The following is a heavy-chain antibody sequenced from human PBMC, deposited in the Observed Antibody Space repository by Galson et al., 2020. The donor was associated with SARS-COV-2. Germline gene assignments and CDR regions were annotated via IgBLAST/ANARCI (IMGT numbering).Heavy chain of an antibody. V-gene: IGHV4-59*01. CDR2: IYNSGST. CDR1: GGSISSYY. D-gene: IGHD3-22*01. J-gene: IGHJ4*02. CDR3: ARGLHYYDSSGYYFDY. Sequence: ETSETLSLTCTVSGGSISSYYWSWIRQPPGKGLERNGYIYNSGSTNYNPSLTSRVTISVDTSKNQFSLKLSSVTAADTAVYYCARGLHYYDSSGYYFDYWGQGTLVTVSS.